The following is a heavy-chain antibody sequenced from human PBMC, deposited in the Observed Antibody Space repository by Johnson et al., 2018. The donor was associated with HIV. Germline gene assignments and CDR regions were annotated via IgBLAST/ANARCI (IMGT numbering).Heavy chain of an antibody. CDR2: IKSKTDGGTT. D-gene: IGHD6-13*01. Sequence: VQLVESGGGLVKPGGSLRLSCAASGFTFSNAWMSWVRQAPGKGLEWVGRIKSKTDGGTTDYAAPVKCRFTISRDDSKNTLYLQMNSLKTEDTAVYYCTTYSIIHAFDIWGQGTMVTVSS. J-gene: IGHJ3*02. V-gene: IGHV3-15*01. CDR1: GFTFSNAW. CDR3: TTYSIIHAFDI.